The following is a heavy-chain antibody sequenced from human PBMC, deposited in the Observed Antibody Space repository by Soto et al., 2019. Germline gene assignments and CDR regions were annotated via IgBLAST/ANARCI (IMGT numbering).Heavy chain of an antibody. V-gene: IGHV1-58*01. Sequence: QMQLVQSGPEVKKPGTSVKVSCKASGFTFTSSAVQWVRQARGQRLEWIGWIVVGSGNTNYAQKFQERVTITRDMSTSTAYMELSSLRSEDTAVYYCAREPRYREMDVWGQGTTVTVSS. J-gene: IGHJ6*02. CDR1: GFTFTSSA. CDR3: AREPRYREMDV. D-gene: IGHD1-20*01. CDR2: IVVGSGNT.